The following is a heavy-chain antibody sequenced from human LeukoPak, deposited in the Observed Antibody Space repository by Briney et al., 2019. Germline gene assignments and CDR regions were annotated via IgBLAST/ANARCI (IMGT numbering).Heavy chain of an antibody. J-gene: IGHJ4*02. V-gene: IGHV3-21*01. CDR3: ARALWGDWLHDY. D-gene: IGHD3-9*01. CDR1: GFPFSIYS. CDR2: ISADSIYI. Sequence: GGSLRLSCAVSGFPFSIYSMTWVRQAPGKGLEWVSGISADSIYIYYTDSVMGRFTVSRDNAKNSLYLEMNNLRAEDTAVYYCARALWGDWLHDYWGQGTLVTVSS.